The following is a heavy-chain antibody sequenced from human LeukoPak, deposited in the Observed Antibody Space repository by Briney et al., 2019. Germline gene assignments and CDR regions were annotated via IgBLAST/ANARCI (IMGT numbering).Heavy chain of an antibody. CDR3: ARHEFGSSSAAFDS. Sequence: SETLPLTCAVYGGSLSGYIWSWIRQSPGKGLEYIGEISHSGSTTYNPSLKSRVTISKDTSKNQFSLKVISVTAADTAVYYCARHEFGSSSAAFDSWGQGTMVIVSS. V-gene: IGHV4-34*01. D-gene: IGHD6-6*01. CDR1: GGSLSGYI. J-gene: IGHJ3*01. CDR2: ISHSGST.